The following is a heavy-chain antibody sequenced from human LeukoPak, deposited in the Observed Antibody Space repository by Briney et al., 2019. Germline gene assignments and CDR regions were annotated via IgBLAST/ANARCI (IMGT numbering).Heavy chain of an antibody. CDR3: ASDILTPPFDY. CDR1: GFTFSSYS. Sequence: GGSLRLSCAASGFTFSSYSMNWVRQAPGKGLEWVSSISSSSSYIYYADSVKGRFTISRDNAKNSLYLQMNRLRAEDTAVYYCASDILTPPFDYWGQGTLVTVSS. V-gene: IGHV3-21*01. D-gene: IGHD3-9*01. CDR2: ISSSSSYI. J-gene: IGHJ4*02.